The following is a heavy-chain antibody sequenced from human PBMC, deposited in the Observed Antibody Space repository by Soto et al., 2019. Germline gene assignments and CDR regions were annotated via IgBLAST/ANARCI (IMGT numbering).Heavy chain of an antibody. Sequence: QVQLVESGGGVVQPGRSLRLSCAASGFTFSSYGMHRVRQAPGKGLEWVAVISYDGSNKYYADSVKGRFTISRDNSKNTLYLQMNSLRAEDTAVYYCAKNGGSGSYSDYWGQGTLVTVSS. CDR3: AKNGGSGSYSDY. V-gene: IGHV3-30*18. D-gene: IGHD3-10*01. J-gene: IGHJ4*02. CDR1: GFTFSSYG. CDR2: ISYDGSNK.